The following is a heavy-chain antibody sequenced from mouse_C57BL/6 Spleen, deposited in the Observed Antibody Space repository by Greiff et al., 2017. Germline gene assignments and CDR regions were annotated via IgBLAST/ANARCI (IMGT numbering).Heavy chain of an antibody. CDR3: AREGYDGYYEGFAY. D-gene: IGHD2-3*01. V-gene: IGHV1-20*01. CDR1: GYSFTGYF. Sequence: EVMLVESGPELVKPGDSVKISCKASGYSFTGYFMNWVMQSHGKSLEWIGRINPYNGDTFYNQKFKGKATLTVDKSSSTAHMELRSLTSEDSAVYYCAREGYDGYYEGFAYWGQGTLVTVSA. J-gene: IGHJ3*01. CDR2: INPYNGDT.